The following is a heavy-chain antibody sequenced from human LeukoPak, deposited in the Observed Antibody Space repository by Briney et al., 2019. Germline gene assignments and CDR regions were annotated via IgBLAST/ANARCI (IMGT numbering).Heavy chain of an antibody. CDR3: IGGVAADY. CDR2: INQDASDK. D-gene: IGHD3-16*01. Sequence: GGSLRLSCAASRFSFSHYWMTWVRLAPGKGVEWVANINQDASDKHYADSVKGRFTISRDNAKNSLYLQMNSLRVEDTAVYYCIGGVAADYWGRGTLATVSS. V-gene: IGHV3-7*01. CDR1: RFSFSHYW. J-gene: IGHJ4*02.